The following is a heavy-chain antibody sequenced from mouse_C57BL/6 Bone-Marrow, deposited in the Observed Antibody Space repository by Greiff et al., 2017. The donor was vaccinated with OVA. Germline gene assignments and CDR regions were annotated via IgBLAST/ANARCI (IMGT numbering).Heavy chain of an antibody. J-gene: IGHJ4*01. CDR3: ARYTHTVVATRAMDY. D-gene: IGHD1-1*01. CDR2: IRNKANGYTT. Sequence: EVKLMESGGGLVQPGGSLSLSCAASGFTFTDYYMSWVRQPPGKALEWLGFIRNKANGYTTEYSASVKGRLTISRENSQCIIYLQLHALRAEDSATYYCARYTHTVVATRAMDYWGQGTSVTVSS. V-gene: IGHV7-3*01. CDR1: GFTFTDYY.